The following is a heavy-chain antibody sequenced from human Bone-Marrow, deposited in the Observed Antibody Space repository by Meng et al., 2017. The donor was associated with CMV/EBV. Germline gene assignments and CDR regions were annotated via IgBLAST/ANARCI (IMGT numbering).Heavy chain of an antibody. V-gene: IGHV3-21*01. Sequence: GESLKISCAASGFTFSSYSMNWVRQAPGKGLEWVSSISSSSSYIYYADSVKGRFTISRDNAKNSLYLQMNSLRAEDTAVYYCARDLKDIVVVPAAIIPPSDYYYGMDVCGQGTTVTVSS. D-gene: IGHD2-2*02. CDR1: GFTFSSYS. CDR3: ARDLKDIVVVPAAIIPPSDYYYGMDV. CDR2: ISSSSSYI. J-gene: IGHJ6*02.